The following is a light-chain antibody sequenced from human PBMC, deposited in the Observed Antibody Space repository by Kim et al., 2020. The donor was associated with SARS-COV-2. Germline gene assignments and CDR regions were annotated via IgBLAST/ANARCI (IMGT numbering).Light chain of an antibody. CDR1: QSVGSN. CDR3: QQYNNGPPLT. J-gene: IGKJ4*01. V-gene: IGKV3-15*01. CDR2: GAS. Sequence: SPGERDTLSCRASQSVGSNLAWYQQKPGQAPRLLISGASTRATGIPARFSGSGSGTEFTLTISSLESEDLAVYYCQQYNNGPPLTFGGGTKVEIK.